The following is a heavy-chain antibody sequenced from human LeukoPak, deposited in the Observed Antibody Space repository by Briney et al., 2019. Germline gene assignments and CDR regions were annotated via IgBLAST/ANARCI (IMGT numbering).Heavy chain of an antibody. CDR1: EYTFTGYY. CDR3: ARGGFVVAPPLAV. CDR2: INPGSGGT. J-gene: IGHJ6*02. D-gene: IGHD3-3*01. Sequence: ASVKVSCKASEYTFTGYYLHWVRQAPGQGLEWMXCINPGSGGTNYAQKSQDRVTMTRDMYISTAYMELSSLRYDDTAVYYCARGGFVVAPPLAVWGQGTTVTVSS. V-gene: IGHV1-2*02.